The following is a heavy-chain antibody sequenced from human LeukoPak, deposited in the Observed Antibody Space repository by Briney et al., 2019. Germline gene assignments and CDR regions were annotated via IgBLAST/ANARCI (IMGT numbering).Heavy chain of an antibody. V-gene: IGHV4-34*01. CDR1: GGSFSGYY. CDR3: ARRSDQYSGSYGAFDI. CDR2: INHSGST. Sequence: SETLSLTCAVYGGSFSGYYWSWIRQPPGKGLEWIGEINHSGSTNYNPSLKSRVTISVDTSKNQFSLKLSSVTAADTAVYYCARRSDQYSGSYGAFDIWGRGTMVTVSS. J-gene: IGHJ3*02. D-gene: IGHD1-26*01.